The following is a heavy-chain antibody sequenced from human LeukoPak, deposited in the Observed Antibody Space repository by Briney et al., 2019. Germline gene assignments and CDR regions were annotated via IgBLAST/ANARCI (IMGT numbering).Heavy chain of an antibody. CDR1: GFTFSNYA. CDR3: ARDSGDYCFDY. D-gene: IGHD4-17*01. CDR2: IWYDGNNK. J-gene: IGHJ4*02. Sequence: GGSLRLSCAASGFTFSNYAMHWVRQAPGKGLEWVAVIWYDGNNKYYADSVKGRFTISRDNAKNSLYLQMNSLRAEDTAVYYCARDSGDYCFDYWGRGTLVTVSS. V-gene: IGHV3-33*01.